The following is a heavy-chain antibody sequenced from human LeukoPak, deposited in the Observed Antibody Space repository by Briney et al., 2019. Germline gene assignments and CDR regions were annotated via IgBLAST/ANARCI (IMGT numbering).Heavy chain of an antibody. CDR2: IWYDGINK. J-gene: IGHJ4*02. V-gene: IGHV3-33*01. CDR3: ARGHSSSWYYFDY. CDR1: GFTFSNFG. D-gene: IGHD6-13*01. Sequence: GGSLRLSCTTSGFTFSNFGMHWVRQAPGKGLEWVAIIWYDGINKYYADSVKGRFTISRDISKNTLYLQMNSLRVEDTAVYFCARGHSSSWYYFDYWGQGTLVTVSS.